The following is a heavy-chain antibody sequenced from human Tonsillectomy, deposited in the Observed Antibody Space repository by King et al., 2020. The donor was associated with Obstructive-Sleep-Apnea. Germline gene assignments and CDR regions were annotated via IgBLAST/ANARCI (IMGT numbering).Heavy chain of an antibody. CDR1: GYTFTGYC. CDR3: ARDMSAYDSTSPAY. V-gene: IGHV1-2*02. J-gene: IGHJ4*02. D-gene: IGHD3-10*01. CDR2: ISPNSGAT. Sequence: QLVQSGTEVKKPGASVKVSCKASGYTFTGYCIHWVRQAPGQGLEWMQWISPNSGATNYAQKFQDRVTMTRDTSISTAYMDLSRLRSDDTAIYYCARDMSAYDSTSPAYWGQGTLVTVSS.